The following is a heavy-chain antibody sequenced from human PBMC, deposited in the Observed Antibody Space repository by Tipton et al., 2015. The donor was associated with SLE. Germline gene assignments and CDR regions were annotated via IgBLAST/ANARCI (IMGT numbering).Heavy chain of an antibody. V-gene: IGHV3-30*02. CDR2: IRYDGSNK. CDR1: GFTFSSYG. CDR3: VKDPYGSGSYQDY. Sequence: GSLRLSCAASGFTFSSYGMHWVRQAPGKGLEWVAFIRYDGSNKYYADSVKGRFTISRDNSKNTLYLQMNSLRAEDTAVYYCVKDPYGSGSYQDYWGQGTLVTVSS. D-gene: IGHD3-10*01. J-gene: IGHJ4*02.